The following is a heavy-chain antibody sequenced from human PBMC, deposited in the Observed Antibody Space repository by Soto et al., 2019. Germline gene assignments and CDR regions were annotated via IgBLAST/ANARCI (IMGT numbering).Heavy chain of an antibody. CDR1: GFSLTTRGVG. Sequence: QITLKESGPTLVKPTQTLTLTWTFSGFSLTTRGVGVGWIRQPPGTALECLALIYWDDDKRHSPSLQSRLSNTTDTSKNQVVRTTTNVYAVDTATYYCGHIPKYYPYDWFDPWGQGTLVSFSS. V-gene: IGHV2-5*02. D-gene: IGHD3-16*01. CDR3: GHIPKYYPYDWFDP. J-gene: IGHJ5*02. CDR2: IYWDDDK.